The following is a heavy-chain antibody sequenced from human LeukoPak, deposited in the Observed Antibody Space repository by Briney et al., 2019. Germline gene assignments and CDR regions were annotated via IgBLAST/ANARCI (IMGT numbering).Heavy chain of an antibody. CDR3: TREHSGSYYWDRPFDY. CDR1: GFTFGDYA. V-gene: IGHV3-49*03. Sequence: PGRSLRLSCTASGFTFGDYAMSWFRRAPGKGLEWVGFIRSKAYGVTTEYAASVKGRFTISRDDSKSIAYLQMNSLKTEDTAVYYCTREHSGSYYWDRPFDYWGQGTLVTVS. D-gene: IGHD1-26*01. CDR2: IRSKAYGVTT. J-gene: IGHJ4*02.